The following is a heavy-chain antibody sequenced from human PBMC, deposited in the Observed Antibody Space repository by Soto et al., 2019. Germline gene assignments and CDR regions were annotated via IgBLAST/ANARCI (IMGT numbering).Heavy chain of an antibody. Sequence: QVQLVQSGAEVRKPGSSVKVSCKASGGTFTTYDISWVRQAPGQGLEWMGGIIPLFDATKYAQKFQGRVTITAYKSTGTAYMELSSLRSEDTAMYYCAIDRSSSWYNGTFYFDSWGQGTLVTVSS. CDR3: AIDRSSSWYNGTFYFDS. CDR1: GGTFTTYD. CDR2: IIPLFDAT. D-gene: IGHD6-19*01. V-gene: IGHV1-69*06. J-gene: IGHJ4*02.